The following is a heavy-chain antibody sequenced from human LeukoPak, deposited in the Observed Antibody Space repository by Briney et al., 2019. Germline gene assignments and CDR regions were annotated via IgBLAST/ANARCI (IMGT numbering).Heavy chain of an antibody. CDR2: IYYSGST. J-gene: IGHJ4*02. CDR3: ATGIAAAGSFDY. V-gene: IGHV4-59*01. D-gene: IGHD6-13*01. CDR1: GGSISSYY. Sequence: SETLSLTCTVSGGSISSYYWSWIRQPPGKGLEWIGYIYYSGSTNYNPSLKSRVTISVDTSKNRFSLKLSSVTAADTAVYYCATGIAAAGSFDYWGQGTLVTVSS.